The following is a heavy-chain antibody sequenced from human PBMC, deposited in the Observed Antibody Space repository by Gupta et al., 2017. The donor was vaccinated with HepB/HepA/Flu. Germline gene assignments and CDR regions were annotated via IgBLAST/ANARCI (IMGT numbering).Heavy chain of an antibody. CDR2: IYWDSRT. CDR3: TKDIQPGGTDV. Sequence: EVQLVESGGDLVQPGGSLRLPCAASQFIKDYAMHWVRQIPGKGLEWVAGIYWDSRTGYADSVRGRFTISRDNAKNSLFLQMNSLRADDTALYYCTKDIQPGGTDVWGQGTTVIVSS. CDR1: QFIKDYA. D-gene: IGHD5-18*01. J-gene: IGHJ6*02. V-gene: IGHV3-9*01.